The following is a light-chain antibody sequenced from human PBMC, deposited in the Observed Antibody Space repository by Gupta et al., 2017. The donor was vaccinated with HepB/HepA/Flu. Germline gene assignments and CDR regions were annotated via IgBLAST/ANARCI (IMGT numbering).Light chain of an antibody. CDR3: LQDYNYPWT. J-gene: IGKJ1*01. V-gene: IGKV1-6*01. Sequence: AIQMTQSPSSLSASVGDRVTITCRASQGIRNDLGWYQQKPGKAPKLLIYDASSLQSGVPSRFSGSGSGTDFTLTISSPQPEDFATYYCLQDYNYPWTFGQGTKVEIK. CDR1: QGIRND. CDR2: DAS.